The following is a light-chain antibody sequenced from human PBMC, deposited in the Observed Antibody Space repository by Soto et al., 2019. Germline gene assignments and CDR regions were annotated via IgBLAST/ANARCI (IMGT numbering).Light chain of an antibody. CDR1: QSISVL. J-gene: IGKJ4*01. Sequence: DIQMTQSPSTLSASVGDRVTITCRASQSISVLLAWYQQKPGKAPNLLIYKASTLESGVPSRFSGSGSGTEFTLTISSLQPDDFATYYCQQSNSYPLTIGGGTKVEIK. CDR2: KAS. V-gene: IGKV1-5*03. CDR3: QQSNSYPLT.